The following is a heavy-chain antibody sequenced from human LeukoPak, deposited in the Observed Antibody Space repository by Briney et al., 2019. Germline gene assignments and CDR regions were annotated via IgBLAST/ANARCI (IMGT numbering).Heavy chain of an antibody. J-gene: IGHJ3*02. CDR3: ARGSLLLWFGELFNAFDI. CDR1: GFTFSSYA. D-gene: IGHD3-10*01. CDR2: ISYDGSNK. Sequence: GGSLRLSCAASGFTFSSYAMHWVRQAPGKGLEWVAVISYDGSNKYYADSVKGRFTISRDNSKNTLYLQMNSLRAEDTAVYYCARGSLLLWFGELFNAFDIWGQGTMVTVSS. V-gene: IGHV3-30*04.